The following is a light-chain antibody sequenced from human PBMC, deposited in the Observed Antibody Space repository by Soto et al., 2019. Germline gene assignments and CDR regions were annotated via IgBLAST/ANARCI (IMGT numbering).Light chain of an antibody. V-gene: IGLV2-23*01. CDR3: CSFAVGAALV. J-gene: IGLJ2*01. CDR1: SSNVVTYDL. Sequence: QSALTQPASVSASPGQSITISCTGTSSNVVTYDLVSWYQHHPDKALKLIIYEGTKRPSGISSRFSGSKSGKTASLTISGLQAEDDADYYCCSFAVGAALVFGGGTKVTVL. CDR2: EGT.